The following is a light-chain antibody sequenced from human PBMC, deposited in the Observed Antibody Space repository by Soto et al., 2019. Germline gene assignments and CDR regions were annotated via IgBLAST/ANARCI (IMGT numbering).Light chain of an antibody. V-gene: IGKV3D-20*02. CDR1: QSVSSSY. Sequence: EIVWTQSPGTLSLSPGERATLSCRGSQSVSSSYLAWYQQKPGQAPRLLLXGASTRATGIPARFSGSVSETDFTLTISSLEPQDSAVYYCQQRSNWPSLTFGGGTKVDIK. J-gene: IGKJ4*01. CDR3: QQRSNWPSLT. CDR2: GAS.